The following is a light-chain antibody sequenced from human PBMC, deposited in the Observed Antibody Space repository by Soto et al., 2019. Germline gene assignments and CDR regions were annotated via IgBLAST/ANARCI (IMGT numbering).Light chain of an antibody. J-gene: IGLJ1*01. V-gene: IGLV2-18*02. CDR3: SSYTSSSTSLYV. CDR1: SSDVGSYNR. CDR2: DVS. Sequence: QSVLTQPPSVSGSPVQSVTISCTGTSSDVGSYNRVSWYQQPPGTAPKLMIYDVSNRPSGVPDRFSGSKSGNTASLTISGLQAEDEADYYCSSYTSSSTSLYVFGTGTKVTVL.